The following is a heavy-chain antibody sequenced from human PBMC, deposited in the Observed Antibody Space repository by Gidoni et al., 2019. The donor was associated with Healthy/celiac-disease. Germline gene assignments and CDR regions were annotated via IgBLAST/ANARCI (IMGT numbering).Heavy chain of an antibody. Sequence: EVQLVESGGGLVKPGGSLRLSCAASGFTFSTYSMHWVRQAPGKGLEWVSSISSSSSYIYYADSVKGRFTISRDNAKNSLYLQMNSLRAEDTAVYYCARDRRSNYDFWSDPGYFDYWGQGTLVTVSS. CDR3: ARDRRSNYDFWSDPGYFDY. V-gene: IGHV3-21*01. D-gene: IGHD3-3*01. CDR2: ISSSSSYI. CDR1: GFTFSTYS. J-gene: IGHJ4*02.